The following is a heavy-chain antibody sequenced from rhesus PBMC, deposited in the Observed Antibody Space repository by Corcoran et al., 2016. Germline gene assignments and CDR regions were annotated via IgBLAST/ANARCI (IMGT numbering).Heavy chain of an antibody. J-gene: IGHJ4*01. CDR1: GYSISSGYY. CDR2: ISGSSGRT. CDR3: ARLAAAGSIFDY. V-gene: IGHV4-99*01. Sequence: QVQLQESGPGLVKPSETLSLTCAVSGYSISSGYYWGWIRQPPGKGLEYIGYISGSSGRTNYNPTHKSRVTISKDTAKTQVSLKLSSVTAADTAVYYCARLAAAGSIFDYWGQGVLVTVSS. D-gene: IGHD6-31*01.